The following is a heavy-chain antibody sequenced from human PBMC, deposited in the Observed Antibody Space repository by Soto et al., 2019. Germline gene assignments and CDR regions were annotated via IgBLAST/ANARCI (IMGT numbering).Heavy chain of an antibody. D-gene: IGHD2-15*01. J-gene: IGHJ4*02. Sequence: QVQLVESGGGVVQPGRSLRLSCAASGFTFSSYGMHWVRQAPGKGPEWVAVIWYDGSNKYYADSVKGRFTISRDNSKNTLYLQMNSLRAEDTAVYYCARDGGSLSLDYWGQGTLVTVSS. CDR2: IWYDGSNK. CDR3: ARDGGSLSLDY. CDR1: GFTFSSYG. V-gene: IGHV3-33*01.